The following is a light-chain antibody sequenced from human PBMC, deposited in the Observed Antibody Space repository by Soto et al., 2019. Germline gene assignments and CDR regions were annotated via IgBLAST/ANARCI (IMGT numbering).Light chain of an antibody. Sequence: QSVLTQPHSASGTPGQRVTISCSGSSSNIGTSSVHWFQQLPGTAPKLLISTTNQRPSGVPERFSGSKSGTSASLAISGLQYEDEADYYCAAWDDSLNGHVCGTGTKVTVL. V-gene: IGLV1-44*01. J-gene: IGLJ1*01. CDR3: AAWDDSLNGHV. CDR1: SSNIGTSS. CDR2: TTN.